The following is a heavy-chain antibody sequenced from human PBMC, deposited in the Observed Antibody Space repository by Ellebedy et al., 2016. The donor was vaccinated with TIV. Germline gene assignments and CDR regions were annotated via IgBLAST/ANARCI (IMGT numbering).Heavy chain of an antibody. CDR1: GYSLTELS. J-gene: IGHJ3*01. CDR3: ATDSSKSRLVMVASAQAFDV. CDR2: VDPEDGET. Sequence: AASVKVSCKVSGYSLTELSMHWVRQAPGKGLEWQGGVDPEDGETTYAQKFQGRINLTEDTSSDTAYMELSNLRSEDTAVYFCATDSSKSRLVMVASAQAFDVWGQGTLVTVSS. V-gene: IGHV1-24*01. D-gene: IGHD2-21*01.